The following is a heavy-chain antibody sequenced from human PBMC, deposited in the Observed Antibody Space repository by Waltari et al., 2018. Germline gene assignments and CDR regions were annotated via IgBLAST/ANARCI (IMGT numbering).Heavy chain of an antibody. CDR3: ARDDNILTGYYGMDV. D-gene: IGHD3-9*01. CDR1: GYTFTSYY. CDR2: INPSVGST. J-gene: IGHJ6*02. V-gene: IGHV1-46*01. Sequence: QVQLVQSGAEVKKPGASVKVSCKASGYTFTSYYMHLVRQAPGQGLEWMGIINPSVGSTSYAQKFQGRVTMTRDTSTSTVYMELSSLRSEDTAVYYCARDDNILTGYYGMDVWGQGTTVTVSS.